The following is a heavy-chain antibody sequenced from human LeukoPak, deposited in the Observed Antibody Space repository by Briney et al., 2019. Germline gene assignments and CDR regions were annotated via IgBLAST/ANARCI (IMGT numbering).Heavy chain of an antibody. V-gene: IGHV3-30*18. D-gene: IGHD3-10*01. CDR2: ISYDGSNK. CDR3: TKDLYGSGSKSCGMDV. CDR1: GFTFSSYG. Sequence: PGRSLRLSCAASGFTFSSYGMHWVRRAPGKGLEWAAVISYDGSNKYYADSVKGRFTISRDNSKNTLYLQMNSLGAEDTAVYYCTKDLYGSGSKSCGMDVWGKGTTVTVSS. J-gene: IGHJ6*04.